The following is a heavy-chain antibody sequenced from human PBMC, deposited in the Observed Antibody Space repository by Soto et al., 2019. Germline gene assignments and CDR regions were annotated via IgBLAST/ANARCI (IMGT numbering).Heavy chain of an antibody. J-gene: IGHJ5*02. Sequence: GGSPRLSCAASGFTFSSYAMSWVRQAPGKGLEWVSAISGSGGSTYYADSVKGRFTISRDNSKNTLYLQMNSLRAEDTAVYYCAKGGAQLLHYNWFDPWGQGTLVTVSS. CDR2: ISGSGGST. V-gene: IGHV3-23*01. CDR3: AKGGAQLLHYNWFDP. CDR1: GFTFSSYA. D-gene: IGHD2-2*01.